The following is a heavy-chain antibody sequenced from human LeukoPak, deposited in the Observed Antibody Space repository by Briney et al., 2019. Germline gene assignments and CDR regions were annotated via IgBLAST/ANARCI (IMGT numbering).Heavy chain of an antibody. J-gene: IGHJ4*02. CDR2: IIPILGIA. CDR3: ARDRRPDRNPFDY. CDR1: GGTFSSYA. D-gene: IGHD1-14*01. Sequence: SVKVSCKASGGTFSSYAISWVRQAPGQGLEWMGRIIPILGIANYAQKFQGRVTITADKSTSTTYMELSSLRSEDTAVYYCARDRRPDRNPFDYWGQGTLVTVSS. V-gene: IGHV1-69*04.